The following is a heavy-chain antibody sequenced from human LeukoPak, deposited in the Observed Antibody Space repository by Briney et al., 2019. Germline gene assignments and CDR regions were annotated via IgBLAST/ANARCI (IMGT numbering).Heavy chain of an antibody. CDR2: IDTSGNT. J-gene: IGHJ2*01. V-gene: IGHV4-4*07. CDR3: ARVSSSWYQDWYFDL. D-gene: IGHD6-13*01. CDR1: GGSISSYY. Sequence: SETLSLTCTVSGGSISSYYWSWTRQPAGKGLEWIGRIDTSGNTNYKPSLKSRVTMSVDTSKNQFSLKLSSVTAADTAVYYCARVSSSWYQDWYFDLWGRGTLVTVSS.